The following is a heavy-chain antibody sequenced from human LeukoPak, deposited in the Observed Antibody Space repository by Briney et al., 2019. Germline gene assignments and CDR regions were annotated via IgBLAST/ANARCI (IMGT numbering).Heavy chain of an antibody. Sequence: GESLKISCRASGYRFSSYWIGWVRQMPGKGLGWMGIIYPGDSDIRYGPSFQGQVTISADKSISTVYLQWSSLKASDTAIYYCARQKCDSASCYYYYMDVWGRGTTVSVSS. CDR3: ARQKCDSASCYYYYMDV. D-gene: IGHD2-2*01. CDR2: IYPGDSDI. V-gene: IGHV5-51*01. J-gene: IGHJ6*03. CDR1: GYRFSSYW.